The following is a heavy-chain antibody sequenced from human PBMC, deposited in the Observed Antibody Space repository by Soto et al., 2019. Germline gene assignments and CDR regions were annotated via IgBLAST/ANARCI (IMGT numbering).Heavy chain of an antibody. V-gene: IGHV3-23*01. J-gene: IGHJ4*02. CDR3: AHLVQY. CDR1: GFTFSSSA. D-gene: IGHD1-1*01. CDR2: SSGGTT. Sequence: GSLRLSCAVSGFTFSSSAMSWVRQAPGKGLEWVSVSSGGTTYYADSVKGRFTISRDNSKNTLYLEMNSLRAEDTAIYYCAHLVQYWGQGTLVTVSS.